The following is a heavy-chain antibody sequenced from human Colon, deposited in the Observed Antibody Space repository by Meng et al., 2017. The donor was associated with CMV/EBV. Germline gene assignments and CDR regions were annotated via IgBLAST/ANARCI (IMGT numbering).Heavy chain of an antibody. D-gene: IGHD3-10*01. J-gene: IGHJ6*02. CDR3: ANQMPWNYYHGMDL. Sequence: GGSLRLSCAASGFTFSGYAVNWVRQAPGKGLEWVASINSTSTYIYYADSVKGRFTVSRDNSKNSLYLQMNSLRAEDTAVYYCANQMPWNYYHGMDLWGQGTTVTVSS. V-gene: IGHV3-21*01. CDR2: INSTSTYI. CDR1: GFTFSGYA.